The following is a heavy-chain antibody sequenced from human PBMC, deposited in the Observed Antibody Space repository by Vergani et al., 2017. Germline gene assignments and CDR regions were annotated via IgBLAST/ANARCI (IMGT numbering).Heavy chain of an antibody. D-gene: IGHD3-3*01. CDR3: ARSHTDYDFWSGYYTWFDP. Sequence: QVQLVESGGGVVQPGRSLRLSCAASGFTFSSYAMHWVRQAPGKGLEWVAVISYDGSNNYYADSVKGRFTISRDNSKNTLYLQMNSLRAEDTAVYYCARSHTDYDFWSGYYTWFDPWGQGTLVTVSS. V-gene: IGHV3-30-3*01. CDR1: GFTFSSYA. J-gene: IGHJ5*02. CDR2: ISYDGSNN.